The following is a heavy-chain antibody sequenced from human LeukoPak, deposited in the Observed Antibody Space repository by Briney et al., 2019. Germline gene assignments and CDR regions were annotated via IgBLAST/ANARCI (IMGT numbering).Heavy chain of an antibody. CDR2: LTPLAGTP. CDR3: AKFWSGYYTD. D-gene: IGHD3-3*01. J-gene: IGHJ4*02. Sequence: GASVKVSCKASGDTFGTFSFNWVRQVPSEGLEWLGGLTPLAGTPSYAQKFQGRLTISADKSTSTVYMELSRLTSEDTAVYFCAKFWSGYYTDWGQGTLVSVSS. V-gene: IGHV1-69*06. CDR1: GDTFGTFS.